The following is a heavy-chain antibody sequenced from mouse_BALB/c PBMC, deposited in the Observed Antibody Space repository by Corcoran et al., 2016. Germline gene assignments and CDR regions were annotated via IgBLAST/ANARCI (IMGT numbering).Heavy chain of an antibody. Sequence: QIQLVQSGPELKKPGETVKISCKASGYTFTHYGMNWVKQAPGKGLKWMGWINTYTGEPTYADDFKGRFAFSLETTASTAYLQINNLKNEDMATYFCARGSSGYDYWGQGTTLTVSS. CDR1: GYTFTHYG. CDR2: INTYTGEP. CDR3: ARGSSGYDY. V-gene: IGHV9-1*02. D-gene: IGHD3-1*01. J-gene: IGHJ2*01.